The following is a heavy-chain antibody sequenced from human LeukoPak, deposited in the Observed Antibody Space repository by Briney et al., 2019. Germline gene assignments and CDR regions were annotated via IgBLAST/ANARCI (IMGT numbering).Heavy chain of an antibody. J-gene: IGHJ4*02. Sequence: SETLSLTCVVYGGSFSGYYWSWIRQPPGKGLEWIGEINHSGSTNYNPSLKSRVTISVDTSKNQFSLKLSSVTAADTAVYYCARAKEYYDSSAGYFDYWGQGTLVTVSS. D-gene: IGHD3-22*01. CDR3: ARAKEYYDSSAGYFDY. V-gene: IGHV4-34*01. CDR2: INHSGST. CDR1: GGSFSGYY.